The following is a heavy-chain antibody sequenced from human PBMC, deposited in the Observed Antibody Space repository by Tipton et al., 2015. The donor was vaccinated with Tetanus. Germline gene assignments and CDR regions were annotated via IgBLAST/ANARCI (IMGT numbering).Heavy chain of an antibody. J-gene: IGHJ4*02. V-gene: IGHV3-7*01. Sequence: TASGFTFSSYWMSWVRQAPGKGLEWVANIKQDGSEKYYVDSVKGRFTISRDNAKNSLYLQMNSLRAEDTAVYYCARDIVPAAISALDYWGQGTLVTVSS. D-gene: IGHD2-2*01. CDR3: ARDIVPAAISALDY. CDR1: GFTFSSYW. CDR2: IKQDGSEK.